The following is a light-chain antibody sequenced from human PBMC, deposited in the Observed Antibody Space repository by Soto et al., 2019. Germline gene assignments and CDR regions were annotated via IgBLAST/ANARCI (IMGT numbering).Light chain of an antibody. CDR1: QSVSSSY. J-gene: IGKJ3*01. CDR3: QQYGSSLL. CDR2: GAS. V-gene: IGKV3-20*01. Sequence: MVLTQSPGTLSLSPGERATLFCRASQSVSSSYLAWYQQRLGQAPRLLIYGASNRAPGIPDRFSGRGSGTDFTLTITRLEPEDFALYFCQQYGSSLLFGPGTKVDIK.